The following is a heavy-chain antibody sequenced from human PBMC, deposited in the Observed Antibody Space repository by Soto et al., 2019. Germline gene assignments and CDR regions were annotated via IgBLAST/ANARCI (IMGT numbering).Heavy chain of an antibody. V-gene: IGHV4-59*01. CDR2: IYYSGST. J-gene: IGHJ4*02. Sequence: SETLSLTCTVPGGSLNAYFWTWIRLPPGKGLEWIGYIYYSGSTNYNPSLKSRVSISLHTSKNQFSLKLSSVTAADTAVYYCARGVDRQWADYWGQGTLLTVSS. D-gene: IGHD6-19*01. CDR1: GGSLNAYF. CDR3: ARGVDRQWADY.